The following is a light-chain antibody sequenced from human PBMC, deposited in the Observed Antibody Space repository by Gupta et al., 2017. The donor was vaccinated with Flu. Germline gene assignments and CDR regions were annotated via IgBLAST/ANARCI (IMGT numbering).Light chain of an antibody. V-gene: IGLV2-14*03. CDR1: GCDVGSDKY. CDR2: DVH. Sequence: SMIISCMESGCDVGSDKYVYWYQHDPCKAPRLVIYDVHNRPSLVASRFSCSQAGNTGCRTIYVLQSEDDAEYYCSSYTIIVTVVFGLGTTVTV. CDR3: SSYTIIVTVV. J-gene: IGLJ1*01.